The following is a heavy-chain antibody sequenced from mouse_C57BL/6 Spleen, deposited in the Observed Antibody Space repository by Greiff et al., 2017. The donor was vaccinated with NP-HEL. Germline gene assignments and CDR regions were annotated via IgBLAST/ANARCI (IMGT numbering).Heavy chain of an antibody. CDR1: GFTFSDYG. V-gene: IGHV5-17*01. CDR3: ARVFITTVVEPWYFDV. CDR2: ISRGSSTI. D-gene: IGHD1-1*01. Sequence: EVQLQESGGGLVKPGGSLKLSCAASGFTFSDYGMHWVRQAPEKGLEWVAYISRGSSTIYYADTVKGRFTISRDNAKNTLFLQMTSLRSEDTAMYYCARVFITTVVEPWYFDVWGTGTTVTVSS. J-gene: IGHJ1*03.